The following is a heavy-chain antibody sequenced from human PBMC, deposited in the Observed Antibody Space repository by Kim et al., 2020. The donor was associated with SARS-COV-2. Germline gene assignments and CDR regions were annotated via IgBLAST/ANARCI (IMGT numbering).Heavy chain of an antibody. V-gene: IGHV3-48*03. J-gene: IGHJ4*02. D-gene: IGHD2-15*01. CDR2: ISSSGSTI. CDR1: GFTFSSYE. CDR3: AARLPIVVVVAANDY. Sequence: GGSLRLSCAASGFTFSSYEMNWVRQAPGKGLEWVSYISSSGSTIYYADSVKGRFTISRDNAKNSLYLQMNSLRAEDTAVYYCAARLPIVVVVAANDYWGQGTLVTVSS.